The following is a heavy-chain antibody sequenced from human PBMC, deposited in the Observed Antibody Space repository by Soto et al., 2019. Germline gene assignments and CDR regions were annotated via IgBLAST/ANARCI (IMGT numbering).Heavy chain of an antibody. V-gene: IGHV1-8*01. D-gene: IGHD3-16*01. CDR3: ATTYVWVAPLGFDP. Sequence: ASVKVSFKASGYTFTSYDINWVRQATGQGLEWMGWMNPNSGNTGYAQKFQGRVTMTRNTSISTAYMELSSLRSEDTAVYYCATTYVWVAPLGFDPWGQGTLVTVSS. CDR1: GYTFTSYD. CDR2: MNPNSGNT. J-gene: IGHJ5*02.